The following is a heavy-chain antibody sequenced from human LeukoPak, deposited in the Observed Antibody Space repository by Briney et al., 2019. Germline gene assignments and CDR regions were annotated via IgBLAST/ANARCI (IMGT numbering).Heavy chain of an antibody. CDR2: INPNSGGT. V-gene: IGHV1-2*02. D-gene: IGHD6-13*01. CDR1: GYTFTDYF. Sequence: GASVKVSCKASGYTFTDYFMNWVRQAPGQGLEWMGWINPNSGGTNYAQKFQGRVTMTRDTSISTAYMELSRLRSDDTAVYYCARAGRFYSSNWSHYFDYWGQGTLVTVSS. CDR3: ARAGRFYSSNWSHYFDY. J-gene: IGHJ4*02.